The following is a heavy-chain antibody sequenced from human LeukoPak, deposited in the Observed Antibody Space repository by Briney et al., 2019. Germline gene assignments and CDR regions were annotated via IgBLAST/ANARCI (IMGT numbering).Heavy chain of an antibody. CDR3: AARGSGSDYYYYYYGMDV. D-gene: IGHD3-10*01. CDR2: IVVGSGNT. J-gene: IGHJ6*02. Sequence: EASVKVSCKASGFTFTSSAMQWARQARGQRLEWIGWIVVGSGNTNYAQKFQERVTITRDMSTSTAYMELSSLRSEDTAVYYCAARGSGSDYYYYYYGMDVWGQGTTVTVSS. V-gene: IGHV1-58*02. CDR1: GFTFTSSA.